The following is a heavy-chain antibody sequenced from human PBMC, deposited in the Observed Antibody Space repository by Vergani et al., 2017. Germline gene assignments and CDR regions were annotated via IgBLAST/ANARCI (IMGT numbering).Heavy chain of an antibody. CDR2: IHHNGAT. CDR3: EGDERRPWSNSGARFEY. D-gene: IGHD1/OR15-1a*01. V-gene: IGHV4-38-2*02. J-gene: IGHJ4*02. CDR1: NFFISSNAYY. Sequence: QVQLKESGPGLVKPSETLSLTCTVSNFFISSNAYYWGWIRPAPGTGLEWIGSIHHNGATSHNPSLRSRVTMSVDTSKNQFSLSLNSVTAADTAIYYCEGDERRPWSNSGARFEYWGLGIPVTVSS.